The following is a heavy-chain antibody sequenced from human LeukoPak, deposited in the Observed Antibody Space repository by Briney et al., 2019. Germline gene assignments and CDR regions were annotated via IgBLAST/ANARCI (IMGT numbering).Heavy chain of an antibody. CDR2: IYSDGST. CDR3: ARRAGAYSHPYDY. D-gene: IGHD4/OR15-4a*01. Sequence: GGSLRLSCAASGFTVSSNYMSWVRQAPGKGLEWVSVIYSDGSTYYADSVKGRFTISRDNSKNTLYLQMNSLRADDTAVYYCARRAGAYSHPYDYWGQGTLVTVSS. CDR1: GFTVSSNY. V-gene: IGHV3-66*04. J-gene: IGHJ4*02.